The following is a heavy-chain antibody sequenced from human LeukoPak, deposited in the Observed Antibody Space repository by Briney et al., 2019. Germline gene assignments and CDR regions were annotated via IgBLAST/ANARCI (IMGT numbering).Heavy chain of an antibody. CDR2: IIPIFGTA. D-gene: IGHD1-26*01. CDR3: ASEGGRADAFDI. CDR1: GGTFSSYA. Sequence: SVKVSCKASGGTFSSYAISWVRQAPGQGLEWMGGIIPIFGTANYAQKFQGRVTITADESTSTAYMELSSLRSEDTAVYYCASEGGRADAFDIWGQGTMVTVSS. J-gene: IGHJ3*02. V-gene: IGHV1-69*13.